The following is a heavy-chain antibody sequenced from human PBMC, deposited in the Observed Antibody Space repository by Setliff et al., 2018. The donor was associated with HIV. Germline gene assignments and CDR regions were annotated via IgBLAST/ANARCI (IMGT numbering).Heavy chain of an antibody. CDR1: GGSVGSGSYY. Sequence: SETLSLTCSVSGGSVGSGSYYWSWIRQSPGKGLEWLGYIYYSGSTTYNPSLRSRVTISIDTSKNQFSLNLRSVTAADTAVYYCARGVLITKRVTQTGGYYYYTDVWGKGTTVTVSS. V-gene: IGHV4-61*01. CDR2: IYYSGST. D-gene: IGHD2-21*02. CDR3: ARGVLITKRVTQTGGYYYYTDV. J-gene: IGHJ6*03.